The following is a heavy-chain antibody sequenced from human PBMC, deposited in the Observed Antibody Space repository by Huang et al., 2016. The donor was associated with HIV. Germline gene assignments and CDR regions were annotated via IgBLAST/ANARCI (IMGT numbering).Heavy chain of an antibody. CDR1: GGPISNSSHY. V-gene: IGHV4-39*01. CDR2: IDYSGAT. J-gene: IGHJ3*02. Sequence: QLQLQESGPGLVKPSETLSLTCTVSGGPISNSSHYWGWIRQPPGKGLEWVGSIDYSGATNHNPSLKSRVTRSVDASKSQISLNLISVTAADTALYYCVGYCTGGTCFEAFDIWGQGTRVTVSS. D-gene: IGHD2-8*02. CDR3: VGYCTGGTCFEAFDI.